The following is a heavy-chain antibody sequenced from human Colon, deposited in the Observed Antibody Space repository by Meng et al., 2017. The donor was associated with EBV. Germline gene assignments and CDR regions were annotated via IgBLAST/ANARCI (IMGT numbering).Heavy chain of an antibody. V-gene: IGHV4-34*01. CDR1: GGSLSGYY. CDR3: ARGEPVPGHFLKS. Sequence: QVQRQREGAGWLEPPGTLSRPCSVSGGSLSGYYWSWIRQPPGKGLEWIGEINHSGNTNYNPSLKSRVTISIATSKNQFSLKLSSVTDADTAVYFCARGEPVPGHFLKSWGQGTLVTVSS. J-gene: IGHJ5*02. D-gene: IGHD6-19*01. CDR2: INHSGNT.